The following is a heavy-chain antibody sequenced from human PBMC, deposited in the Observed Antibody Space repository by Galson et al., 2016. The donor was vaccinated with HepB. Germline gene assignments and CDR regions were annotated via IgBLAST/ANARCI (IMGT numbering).Heavy chain of an antibody. Sequence: SVKVSCKAFGDTFSSYVISWVRQAPGQGLEWMGGIIPIFGTAEYAQKFQGRVTITADKSTSTAYMELSSLRSEDTAVYYCARDGRVRGVLDYYYGMDVWGQGTTVTVTS. J-gene: IGHJ6*02. CDR1: GDTFSSYV. CDR3: ARDGRVRGVLDYYYGMDV. V-gene: IGHV1-69*06. CDR2: IIPIFGTA. D-gene: IGHD3-10*01.